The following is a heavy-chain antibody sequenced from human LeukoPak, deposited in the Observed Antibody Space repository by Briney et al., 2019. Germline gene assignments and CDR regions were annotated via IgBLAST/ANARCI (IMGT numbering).Heavy chain of an antibody. Sequence: GSLRLSCAASGVTPSSYSIHWVRQAPGEGLEYVSGISSDGGSTYYANSVKGRFTISRDNSKNTLYLQMGSLRPEDMAVYYCAREQNYYYYMDVWGKGTTVTVSS. CDR2: ISSDGGST. CDR1: GVTPSSYS. V-gene: IGHV3-64*01. J-gene: IGHJ6*03. CDR3: AREQNYYYYMDV.